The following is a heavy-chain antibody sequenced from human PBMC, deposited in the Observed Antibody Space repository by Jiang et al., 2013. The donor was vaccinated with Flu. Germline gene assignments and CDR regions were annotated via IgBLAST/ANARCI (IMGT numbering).Heavy chain of an antibody. CDR3: ARVRDIVVVVAAFYGMDV. D-gene: IGHD2-15*01. CDR1: GGTFSSYA. J-gene: IGHJ6*01. CDR2: IIPIFGTA. Sequence: GAEVKKPGSSVKVSCKASGGTFSSYAISWVRQAPGQGLEWMGGIIPIFGTANYAQKFQGRVTITADESTSTAYMELSSLRSEDTAVYYCARVRDIVVVVAAFYGMDVWGPRGPRSPSPQ. V-gene: IGHV1-69*01.